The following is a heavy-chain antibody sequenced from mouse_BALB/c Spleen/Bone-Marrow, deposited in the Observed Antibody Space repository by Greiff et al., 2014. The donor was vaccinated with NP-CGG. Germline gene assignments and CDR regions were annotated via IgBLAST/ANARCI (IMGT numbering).Heavy chain of an antibody. V-gene: IGHV1S132*01. CDR1: GYIFTSYW. Sequence: VQVVESGAELVRPGASVRLSCTTSGYIFTSYWIHWVKQRSGQGLEWIARIYPGTGITFYNEKFKGKATLTTDQSSSTAYLQLSSLKSEDSAVYFCAREYGNYNYALDYWGQGTSVTVSS. D-gene: IGHD2-10*02. J-gene: IGHJ4*01. CDR3: AREYGNYNYALDY. CDR2: IYPGTGIT.